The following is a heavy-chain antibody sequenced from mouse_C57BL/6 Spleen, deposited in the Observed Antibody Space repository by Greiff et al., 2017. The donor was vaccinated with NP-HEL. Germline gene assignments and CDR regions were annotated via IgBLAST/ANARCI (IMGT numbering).Heavy chain of an antibody. J-gene: IGHJ3*01. CDR2: IRSKSNNYAT. V-gene: IGHV10-1*01. D-gene: IGHD6-1*01. CDR1: GFSFNTYA. CDR3: VRHEGGARPY. Sequence: EVKLVESGGGLVQPKGSLKLSCAASGFSFNTYAMNWVRQAPGKGLEWVARIRSKSNNYATYYADSVKDRFTISRDDSESMLYLQMNNLKTEDTAMYYCVRHEGGARPYWGQGTLVTVSA.